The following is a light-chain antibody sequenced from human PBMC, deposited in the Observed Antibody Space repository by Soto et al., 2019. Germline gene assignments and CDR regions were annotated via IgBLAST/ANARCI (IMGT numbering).Light chain of an antibody. CDR3: SSYAGNNKLGV. CDR1: SSDVGGYDY. V-gene: IGLV2-8*01. CDR2: EVT. Sequence: QSALTQPRSVSGSPGQSVTISCTGTSSDVGGYDYVSWYQQHPGKAPKLMIYEVTKRPSGVPDRFSGSKSGNTASLTVSGLQAEDEADYYCSSYAGNNKLGVFGTGTKVTV. J-gene: IGLJ1*01.